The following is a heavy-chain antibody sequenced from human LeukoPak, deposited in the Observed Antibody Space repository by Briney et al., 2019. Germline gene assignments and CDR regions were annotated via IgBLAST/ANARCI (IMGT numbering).Heavy chain of an antibody. CDR3: ASASSHRIAAGGDY. CDR2: INRDVSTT. Sequence: GGSLRLSYAASGSTFSSYWMHWVRQAPGKGLVSVSRINRDVSTTSYADSVKGRFSISRFNAKNTLYLQMNSLRAEDTAVYYCASASSHRIAAGGDYWGQGILVTVSS. V-gene: IGHV3-74*01. J-gene: IGHJ4*02. D-gene: IGHD6-13*01. CDR1: GSTFSSYW.